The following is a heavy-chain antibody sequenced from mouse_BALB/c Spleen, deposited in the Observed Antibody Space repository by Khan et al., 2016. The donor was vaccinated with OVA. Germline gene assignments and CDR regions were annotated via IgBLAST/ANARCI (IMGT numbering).Heavy chain of an antibody. J-gene: IGHJ2*01. D-gene: IGHD2-3*01. CDR3: ARPAYDGYYDY. CDR1: GYTFTDYA. V-gene: IGHV1S137*01. Sequence: QVQLQQSGPELVRPGVSVKVSCKGSGYTFTDYAMYWVKQSHAKSLEWIGLISTYSGNTNYNQKFKGKATMTVDKSSSTAYLELARLTSEDSAIYCCARPAYDGYYDYWGQGTTVTVSS. CDR2: ISTYSGNT.